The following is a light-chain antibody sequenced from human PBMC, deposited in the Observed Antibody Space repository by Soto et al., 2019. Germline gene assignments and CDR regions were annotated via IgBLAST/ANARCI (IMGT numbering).Light chain of an antibody. CDR1: SSDVGNYNL. Sequence: QSVLTQPASVSGSPGQSITISCTGTSSDVGNYNLVSWYQQHPGKAPKLMIFQVSKRPSGVSNRFSGSESDNTASLTISGLQAEDEAVYYCCSYAGSNTYVFGTGTKLPVL. CDR3: CSYAGSNTYV. CDR2: QVS. V-gene: IGLV2-23*02. J-gene: IGLJ1*01.